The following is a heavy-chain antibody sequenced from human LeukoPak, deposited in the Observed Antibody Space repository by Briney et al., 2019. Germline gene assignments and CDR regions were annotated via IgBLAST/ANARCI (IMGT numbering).Heavy chain of an antibody. CDR1: GFTFSDYY. J-gene: IGHJ4*02. Sequence: GGSLRLSCAASGFTFSDYYMSWIRQAPGKGLEWVSYISSSGSTIYYADSVKGRFTISRDNAKNSLYLQMNSLRAEDTAVYYCARDYSSGWSYYFDYWGQGTLVTVSS. CDR2: ISSSGSTI. D-gene: IGHD6-19*01. V-gene: IGHV3-11*04. CDR3: ARDYSSGWSYYFDY.